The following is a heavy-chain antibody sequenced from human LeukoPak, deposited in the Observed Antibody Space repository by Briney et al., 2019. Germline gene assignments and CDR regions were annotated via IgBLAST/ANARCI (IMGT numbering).Heavy chain of an antibody. CDR2: ISSSSSYI. Sequence: GGSLRLSCAASGFTFSSYSMNWVRQAPGKGLEWVSSISSSSSYIYYADSVKGRFTISRDNAKNSLYLQMNSLRAEDTAVYYCARAHIFGATIDYWGQGTLVTVSS. CDR1: GFTFSSYS. D-gene: IGHD1-26*01. CDR3: ARAHIFGATIDY. J-gene: IGHJ4*02. V-gene: IGHV3-21*01.